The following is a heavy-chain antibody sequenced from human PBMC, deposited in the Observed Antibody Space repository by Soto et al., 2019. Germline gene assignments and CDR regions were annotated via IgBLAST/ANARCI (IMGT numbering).Heavy chain of an antibody. CDR2: INKDGSDR. CDR3: ARGGLDTFAY. D-gene: IGHD1-1*01. Sequence: EVQLVESGGGLVQPGGSLRLSCATSGFTFSDEWMHWVRQAPGKGLVWVARINKDGSDRKYADVVKGRFTIFRDDAKSKLYLQLDSLRVHDTAVYYCARGGLDTFAYLGQGDLVNASP. V-gene: IGHV3-74*01. J-gene: IGHJ4*02. CDR1: GFTFSDEW.